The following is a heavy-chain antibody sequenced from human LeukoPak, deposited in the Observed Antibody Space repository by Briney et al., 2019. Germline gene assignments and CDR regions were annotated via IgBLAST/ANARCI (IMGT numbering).Heavy chain of an antibody. Sequence: GGALRLSCASSAFNFTAYWMHWVRQDPRQGLLWVARINSDGTTTNYADSVKGRFTISRDNAKNTLFLQMNSLRAEDTAVYFCAVSNGGYGPWGQGALVTVSS. CDR3: AVSNGGYGP. CDR1: AFNFTAYW. D-gene: IGHD5-12*01. V-gene: IGHV3-74*01. CDR2: INSDGTTT. J-gene: IGHJ5*02.